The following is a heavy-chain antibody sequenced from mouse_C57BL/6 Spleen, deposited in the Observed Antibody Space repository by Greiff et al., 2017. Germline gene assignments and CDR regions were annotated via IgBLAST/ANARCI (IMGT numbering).Heavy chain of an antibody. CDR2: INPNNGGT. CDR1: GYTFTDYY. V-gene: IGHV1-26*01. Sequence: EVQLLQSGPELVKPGASVKISCKASGYTFTDYYMNWVKQSHGKSLEWIGDINPNNGGTSYNQKFKGKDTLTVDKSSSTAYMELRSLTSEDSAVYYCDGVLATRYFDVWGTGTTVTVSS. CDR3: DGVLATRYFDV. D-gene: IGHD1-1*01. J-gene: IGHJ1*03.